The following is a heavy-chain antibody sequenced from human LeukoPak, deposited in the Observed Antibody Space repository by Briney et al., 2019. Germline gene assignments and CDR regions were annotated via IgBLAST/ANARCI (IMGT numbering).Heavy chain of an antibody. CDR3: AKEDGPSRTLDY. CDR2: IYSGGST. J-gene: IGHJ4*02. Sequence: GGSLRLSCAASGFTVSSSYMSWVRQAPGKGLEWVSVIYSGGSTYYADSVKGRFTISRDNFKNTLYLQMNSLRAEDTAVYYCAKEDGPSRTLDYWGQGTLVTVSS. CDR1: GFTVSSSY. D-gene: IGHD5-24*01. V-gene: IGHV3-66*02.